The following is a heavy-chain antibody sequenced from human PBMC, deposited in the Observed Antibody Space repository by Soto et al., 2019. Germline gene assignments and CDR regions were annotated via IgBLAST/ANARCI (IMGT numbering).Heavy chain of an antibody. Sequence: GGSLRLSCASSGFTFSTYTMNWVRQAPGKGLEWVSYISSSGSTIYYADSVKGRFTISRDNAKNSLYLQMNSLRAEDTAVYYCAKENTPPYFDHWGQGALVTVSS. CDR1: GFTFSTYT. D-gene: IGHD2-15*01. V-gene: IGHV3-48*04. CDR2: ISSSGSTI. CDR3: AKENTPPYFDH. J-gene: IGHJ4*02.